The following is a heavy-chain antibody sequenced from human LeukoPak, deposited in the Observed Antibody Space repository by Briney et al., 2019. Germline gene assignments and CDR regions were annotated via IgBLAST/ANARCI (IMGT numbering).Heavy chain of an antibody. CDR1: GFTFSSYS. CDR2: ISSSSSYI. CDR3: ARRIAAAGTGWFDP. D-gene: IGHD6-13*01. J-gene: IGHJ5*02. V-gene: IGHV3-21*01. Sequence: GGSLRLSCAASGFTFSSYSMNWVRQAPGKGLEWVSSISSSSSYIYYADSVKGRFTISRDNAKNSLYLQMNSLRAEDTAVYYCARRIAAAGTGWFDPWGQRTLVTVSS.